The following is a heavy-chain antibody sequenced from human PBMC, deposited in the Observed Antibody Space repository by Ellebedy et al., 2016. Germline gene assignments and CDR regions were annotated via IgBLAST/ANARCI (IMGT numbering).Heavy chain of an antibody. CDR3: ARGRRGYGFGY. J-gene: IGHJ4*02. CDR2: IYYSGST. D-gene: IGHD5-18*01. CDR1: GGSFSGYY. Sequence: SETLSLTCAVYGGSFSGYYWSWIRQPPGKGLEWIGYIYYSGSTNYNPSLKSRVTISVDTSKNQFSLKLSSVTAADTAVYYCARGRRGYGFGYWGQGTLVTVSS. V-gene: IGHV4-59*01.